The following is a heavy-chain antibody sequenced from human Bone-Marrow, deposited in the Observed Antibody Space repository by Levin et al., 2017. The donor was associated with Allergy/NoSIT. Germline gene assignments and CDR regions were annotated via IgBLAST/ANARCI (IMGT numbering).Heavy chain of an antibody. J-gene: IGHJ4*02. Sequence: PGGSLRLSCKTSDYTFTSYGIAWVRQAPGQGPEWMGWISPYTDNTNYAQNFQGRLTLTTETLTGTAYMELRSLTSDDTAVYYCARDKAKTVTGEYFFDYWGQGTLVTVSS. D-gene: IGHD7-27*01. CDR3: ARDKAKTVTGEYFFDY. CDR1: DYTFTSYG. V-gene: IGHV1-18*01. CDR2: ISPYTDNT.